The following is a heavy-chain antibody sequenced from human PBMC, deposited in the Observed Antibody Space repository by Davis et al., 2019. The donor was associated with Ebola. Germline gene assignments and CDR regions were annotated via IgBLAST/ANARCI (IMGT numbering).Heavy chain of an antibody. V-gene: IGHV4-59*08. CDR3: ARWLAVAGTSRFYFDS. Sequence: MPSETLSLTCTVSGGSVSNYYWSWIRQPPGKGLEWIGYIYYRGSTNYNPSLKSRVTILVDTSKNQFSLKLSSVTAADTAVYYCARWLAVAGTSRFYFDSWGQGSLVTVSS. J-gene: IGHJ4*02. CDR2: IYYRGST. CDR1: GGSVSNYY. D-gene: IGHD6-19*01.